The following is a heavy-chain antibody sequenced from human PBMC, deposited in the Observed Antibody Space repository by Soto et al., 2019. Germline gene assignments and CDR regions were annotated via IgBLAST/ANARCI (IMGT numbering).Heavy chain of an antibody. Sequence: TCETLSLTCTVSGGSISSGGYYWSWIRQHPEKGLEWIAYIYYSGSTYYNPSLKSRVIISVDTSKNQFSLKVSSVTAADTAVYYCARTSMIREGIGNNWFDPRGQGTLVTVCS. CDR2: IYYSGST. D-gene: IGHD3-10*01. CDR1: GGSISSGGYY. CDR3: ARTSMIREGIGNNWFDP. J-gene: IGHJ5*02. V-gene: IGHV4-31*03.